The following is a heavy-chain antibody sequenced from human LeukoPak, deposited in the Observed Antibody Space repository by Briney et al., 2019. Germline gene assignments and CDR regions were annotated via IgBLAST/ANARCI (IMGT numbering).Heavy chain of an antibody. CDR1: GGSFSGYY. CDR3: ARGRVYYDSSGYYANFDY. D-gene: IGHD3-22*01. J-gene: IGHJ4*02. CDR2: INHSGST. Sequence: SETLSLTCAVYGGSFSGYYWSWIRQPPGKGLEWIGEINHSGSTNYNPSLKSRVTISVDTSKNQFSLKLSSVTAADTAVYYCARGRVYYDSSGYYANFDYWGQGTLVTVSS. V-gene: IGHV4-34*01.